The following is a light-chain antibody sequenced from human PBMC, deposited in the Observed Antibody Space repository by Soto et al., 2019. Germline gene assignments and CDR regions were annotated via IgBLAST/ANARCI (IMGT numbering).Light chain of an antibody. CDR2: AAS. Sequence: DIQMTQSPSSLSASIVDRFTITFLASQTVNTYLHWYQQKPGKAPKLLIYAASNLQSGVPSRFSGSGSGTNFTLSLNSLQPEDFATYYCQQGYSNPWTFGQGTKVDIK. V-gene: IGKV1-39*01. CDR3: QQGYSNPWT. J-gene: IGKJ1*01. CDR1: QTVNTY.